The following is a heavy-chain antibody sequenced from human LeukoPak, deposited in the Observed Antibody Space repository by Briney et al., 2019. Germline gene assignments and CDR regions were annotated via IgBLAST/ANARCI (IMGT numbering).Heavy chain of an antibody. CDR3: ARLNDYYAMDV. CDR2: IYTSGST. Sequence: SETLSLTCTVSGASISSFYLSWIRQPAGKGLEWIGRIYTSGSTNYNPSLKSRATMSVDTSKSQFSLNLSSVTAADTAVYYCARLNDYYAMDVWGQGTTVTVSS. CDR1: GASISSFY. V-gene: IGHV4-4*07. J-gene: IGHJ6*02.